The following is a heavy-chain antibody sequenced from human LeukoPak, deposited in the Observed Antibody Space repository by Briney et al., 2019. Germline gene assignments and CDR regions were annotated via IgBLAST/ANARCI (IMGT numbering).Heavy chain of an antibody. Sequence: PSETLSLTCAVYGGSFSGYYWSWIRQPPGKGLEWIGEINHSGSTNYNPSLKSRVTISVDTSKNQFSLKLSSVTAADTAVYYCARPTGRGGYPTDPFDIWGQGTMVTVSS. D-gene: IGHD6-25*01. V-gene: IGHV4-34*01. CDR3: ARPTGRGGYPTDPFDI. CDR2: INHSGST. J-gene: IGHJ3*02. CDR1: GGSFSGYY.